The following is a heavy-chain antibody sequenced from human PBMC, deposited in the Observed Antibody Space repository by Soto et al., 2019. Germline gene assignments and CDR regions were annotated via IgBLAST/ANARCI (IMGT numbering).Heavy chain of an antibody. J-gene: IGHJ6*03. D-gene: IGHD3-3*01. CDR3: AKDGYDFWSGYFADYYYMDV. CDR2: ISGSGGST. Sequence: GGSLRLSCAASGFTFSSYAMSWVRQAPGKGLEWVSAISGSGGSTYYADSVKGRFTISRDNSKNTLYLQMNSLRAEDTAVYYCAKDGYDFWSGYFADYYYMDVWGKGTTVTVSS. V-gene: IGHV3-23*01. CDR1: GFTFSSYA.